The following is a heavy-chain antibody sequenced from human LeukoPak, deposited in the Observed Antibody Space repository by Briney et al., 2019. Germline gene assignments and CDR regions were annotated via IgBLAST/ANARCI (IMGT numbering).Heavy chain of an antibody. CDR3: ARDRIEYSYGTGFDS. D-gene: IGHD3-10*01. CDR1: GFSFDDYP. V-gene: IGHV3-74*01. CDR2: IRNDGAST. J-gene: IGHJ4*02. Sequence: GVSLRLSCAASGFSFDDYPMHWVRQAPGKGLEWVSRIRNDGASTNYADSVKGRFTISRDNAKNTLYLQMNSLRAEDTAVYYCARDRIEYSYGTGFDSWGQGTLVTVSS.